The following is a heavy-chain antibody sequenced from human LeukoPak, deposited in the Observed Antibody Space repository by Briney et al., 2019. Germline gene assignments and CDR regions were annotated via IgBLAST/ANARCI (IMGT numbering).Heavy chain of an antibody. V-gene: IGHV3-33*06. CDR1: GFTFSSYG. CDR2: IWYDGSNK. J-gene: IGHJ3*02. CDR3: AKDIAFWRDAFDI. Sequence: GGSLRLSCAASGFTFSSYGMHWVRQAPGKGLEWVAVIWYDGSNKYYADSVKGRFTISRDNSKNTLYLQMNSLRAEDTAVYYCAKDIAFWRDAFDIWGQGTMVTVSS. D-gene: IGHD3-16*02.